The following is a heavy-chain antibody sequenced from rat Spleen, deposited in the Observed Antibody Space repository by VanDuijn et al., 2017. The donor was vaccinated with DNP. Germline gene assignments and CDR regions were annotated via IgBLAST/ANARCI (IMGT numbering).Heavy chain of an antibody. D-gene: IGHD1-6*01. Sequence: EVQLVESGGGLVQPGNSLKLSCEASGFTFSNYYMAWVRQAPKGGLEWVATISTSGSTTSYPDSVKGRFTISRDNAKSCLYLHMNSLKSEDTATYYCARQRVMYTTATGFAYWGQGTLVTVSS. J-gene: IGHJ3*01. CDR1: GFTFSNYY. CDR3: ARQRVMYTTATGFAY. V-gene: IGHV5S23*01. CDR2: ISTSGSTT.